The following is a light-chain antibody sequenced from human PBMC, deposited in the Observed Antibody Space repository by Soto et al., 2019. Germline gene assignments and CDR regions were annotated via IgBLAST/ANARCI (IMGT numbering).Light chain of an antibody. Sequence: SYELTQPPSVSVSPGQTASITCSGDKLGNKYACWYQQKPGQSPVLVIYKDSKRPSGTPERFSGSNSGNTATLTISGTQAMDEADYYCQVWDRRTRVFGGGTNLTVL. J-gene: IGLJ3*02. CDR1: KLGNKY. CDR3: QVWDRRTRV. V-gene: IGLV3-1*01. CDR2: KDS.